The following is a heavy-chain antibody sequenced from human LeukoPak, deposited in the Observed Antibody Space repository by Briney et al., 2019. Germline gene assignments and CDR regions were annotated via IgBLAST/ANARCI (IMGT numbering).Heavy chain of an antibody. D-gene: IGHD3-10*01. CDR2: IGTAGDT. CDR3: ARGRGWGTFDI. V-gene: IGHV3-13*04. CDR1: VFTFSSYD. Sequence: GGSLRLSCAASVFTFSSYDMHWVRHGTGKGLEWVSAIGTAGDTYYPGSVKGRFTTSRENAKNSLYLQMNSLRVGDTAVYYCARGRGWGTFDIWGQGTMVTVSS. J-gene: IGHJ3*02.